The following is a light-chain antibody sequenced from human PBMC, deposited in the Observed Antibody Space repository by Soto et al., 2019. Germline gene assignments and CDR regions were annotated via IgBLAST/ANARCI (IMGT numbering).Light chain of an antibody. CDR2: WAS. Sequence: DIVMTQSPDSLAVSLGERATINCKSSPSILSSSNNKNYLAWYQQKPGQPPRLLIYWASTRESGVPDRFSGSGSGKDFTLTISSLQAEDVAVYYCQQYYSSPFTFGPGTKVDIK. V-gene: IGKV4-1*01. CDR1: PSILSSSNNKNY. J-gene: IGKJ3*01. CDR3: QQYYSSPFT.